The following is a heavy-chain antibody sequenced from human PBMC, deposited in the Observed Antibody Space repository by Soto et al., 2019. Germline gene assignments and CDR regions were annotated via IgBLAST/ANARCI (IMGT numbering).Heavy chain of an antibody. CDR2: ISGSGGST. V-gene: IGHV3-23*01. Sequence: GGSLRLSCAASGFTFTIFAMSWVRQSPGKGLEWVSTISGSGGSTYYADAVKGRFTISRDNSMGTLYLQMKSLRVEDTAIYYCAHRPSGWYLFDYWGQGTLVTVSS. J-gene: IGHJ4*02. CDR1: GFTFTIFA. CDR3: AHRPSGWYLFDY. D-gene: IGHD6-19*01.